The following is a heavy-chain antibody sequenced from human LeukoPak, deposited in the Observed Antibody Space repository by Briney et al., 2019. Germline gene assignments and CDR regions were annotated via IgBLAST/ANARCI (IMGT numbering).Heavy chain of an antibody. D-gene: IGHD6-13*01. CDR1: GASMSNYY. CDR3: ASPSKQQLVWGY. V-gene: IGHV4-39*07. CDR2: IYHSGTTYSGST. J-gene: IGHJ4*02. Sequence: SETLSLTCNVSGASMSNYYWVWIRQPPGKGLEWIGSIYHSGTTYSGSTYYNPSLKSRVTISLDTSKNQFSLKVGSMTAADTAVYYCASPSKQQLVWGYWGQGTLVTVSS.